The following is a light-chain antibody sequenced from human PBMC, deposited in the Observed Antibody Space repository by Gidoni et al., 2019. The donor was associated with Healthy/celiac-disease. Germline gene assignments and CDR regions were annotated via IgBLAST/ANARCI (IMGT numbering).Light chain of an antibody. Sequence: DIQMTQSPSSLSASVGDRVTITCQASQDSSNYLNWYQQKPGKAPKLLIYDASNLETGVPSRFSGSGSGTDFTFTISSLQPEDIATYYCQQYDNLLVTFXPXTKVDIK. J-gene: IGKJ3*01. CDR2: DAS. CDR1: QDSSNY. CDR3: QQYDNLLVT. V-gene: IGKV1-33*01.